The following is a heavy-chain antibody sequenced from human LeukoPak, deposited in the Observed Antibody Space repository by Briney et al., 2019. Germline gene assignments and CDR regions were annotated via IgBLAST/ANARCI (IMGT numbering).Heavy chain of an antibody. CDR2: IYYSGST. CDR1: GGSISSGDYY. CDR3: AREPQDHSSEDY. J-gene: IGHJ4*02. Sequence: SETLSLTCTVSGGSISSGDYYWSWIRQPPGKGLEWIGYIYYSGSTYYNLSLKSRVTISVDTSKNQFSLKLSSVTAADTAVYYCAREPQDHSSEDYWGQGTLVTVSS. D-gene: IGHD6-19*01. V-gene: IGHV4-30-4*01.